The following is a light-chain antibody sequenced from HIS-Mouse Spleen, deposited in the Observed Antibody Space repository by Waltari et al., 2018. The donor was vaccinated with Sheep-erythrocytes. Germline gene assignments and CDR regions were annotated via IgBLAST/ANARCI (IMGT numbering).Light chain of an antibody. V-gene: IGLV1-51*01. CDR1: SSNIRNNY. Sequence: QSVLTQPPSVSAAPGQKVTISCSGSSSNIRNNYVSWYQQPPGTAPKLLIYDNNKRPSGIPDRFSGSKSGTSATLGITGLQTGDEADYYCGTWDSSLSAVVFGGGTKLTVL. CDR3: GTWDSSLSAVV. CDR2: DNN. J-gene: IGLJ2*01.